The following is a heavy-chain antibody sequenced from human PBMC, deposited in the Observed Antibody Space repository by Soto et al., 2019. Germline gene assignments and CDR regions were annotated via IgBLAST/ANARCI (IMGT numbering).Heavy chain of an antibody. Sequence: GGSLRLSCAASGFTFSRDAMSWVRQAPGKGLEWVSAISDSGGSTYYADSVKGRFTISRDNSKNTLHLQMNSLRAEDTAVYYCAKTPRHWLVYFDYWGQGALVTVSS. CDR1: GFTFSRDA. CDR3: AKTPRHWLVYFDY. CDR2: ISDSGGST. J-gene: IGHJ4*02. D-gene: IGHD6-19*01. V-gene: IGHV3-23*01.